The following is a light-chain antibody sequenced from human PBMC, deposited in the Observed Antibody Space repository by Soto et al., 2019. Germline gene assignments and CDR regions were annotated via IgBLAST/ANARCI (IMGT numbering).Light chain of an antibody. CDR1: SSDVGGHSY. J-gene: IGLJ2*01. CDR3: TSYSSSTAVL. Sequence: QSALTQPASVSGSHGQAITISCTGTSSDVGGHSYVSWYQQHPGRAPKLLISEVTNRPSGVSSRFSGSKSGNTASLTISGLQAEDEGDYFCTSYSSSTAVLFGGGTKLTVL. CDR2: EVT. V-gene: IGLV2-14*01.